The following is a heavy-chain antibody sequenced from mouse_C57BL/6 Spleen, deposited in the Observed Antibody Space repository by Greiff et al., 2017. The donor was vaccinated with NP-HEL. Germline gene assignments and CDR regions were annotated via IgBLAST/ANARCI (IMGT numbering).Heavy chain of an antibody. CDR2: ISSGSSTI. CDR3: ARGNYGSSFAY. V-gene: IGHV5-17*01. J-gene: IGHJ3*01. D-gene: IGHD1-1*01. CDR1: GFTFSDYG. Sequence: DVKLVESGGGLVKPGGSLKLSCAASGFTFSDYGMHWVRQAPEKGLEWVAYISSGSSTIYYADTVKGRFTISRDNAKNTLFLQMTSLRSEDTAMYYCARGNYGSSFAYWGQGTLVTVSA.